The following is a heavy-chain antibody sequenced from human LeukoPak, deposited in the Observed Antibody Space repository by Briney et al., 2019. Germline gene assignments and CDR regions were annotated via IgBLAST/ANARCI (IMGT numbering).Heavy chain of an antibody. J-gene: IGHJ3*02. Sequence: GGSLRLSCAASGFTVSTTYMSWVRQAPGKGLEWVSLIYVDGRTYYADSVKGRFTISRDNSKNTLYLQVNSLRAEDTAVYYCARQDPDDAFDIWGQGTMVTVSS. CDR2: IYVDGRT. CDR3: ARQDPDDAFDI. CDR1: GFTVSTTY. V-gene: IGHV3-53*01.